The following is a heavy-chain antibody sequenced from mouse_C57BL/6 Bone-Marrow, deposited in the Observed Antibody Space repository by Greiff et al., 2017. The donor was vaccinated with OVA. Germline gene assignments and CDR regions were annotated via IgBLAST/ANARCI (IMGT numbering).Heavy chain of an antibody. D-gene: IGHD1-1*01. V-gene: IGHV1-81*01. J-gene: IGHJ1*03. CDR3: ARRAYYGSSYWYFDV. CDR2: ISPRSGNT. CDR1: GYTFTSYG. Sequence: QVQLKQSGAELARPGASVKLSCKASGYTFTSYGISWVKQRTGQGLEWIGEISPRSGNTYYNEKFKGKATLTADKSSSTAYMELRSLTSEDSAVYFCARRAYYGSSYWYFDVWGTGTTVTVSS.